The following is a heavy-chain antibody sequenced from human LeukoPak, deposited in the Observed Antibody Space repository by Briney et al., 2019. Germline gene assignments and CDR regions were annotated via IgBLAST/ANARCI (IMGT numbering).Heavy chain of an antibody. CDR2: INPNSGGT. CDR1: GYTFTGYY. V-gene: IGHV1-2*02. Sequence: ASVKVSCKASGYTFTGYYMHWVRQAPGQGLEWMGWINPNSGGTNYAQKFQGRVTMTRDTSISTAYMEPSRLRSDDTAVYYCARDTAMVTYWFDPWGQGTLVTVSS. D-gene: IGHD5-18*01. CDR3: ARDTAMVTYWFDP. J-gene: IGHJ5*02.